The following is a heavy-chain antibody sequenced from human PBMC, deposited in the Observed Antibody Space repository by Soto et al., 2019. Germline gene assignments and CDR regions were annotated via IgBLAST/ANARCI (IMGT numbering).Heavy chain of an antibody. CDR3: ARGPYDFWSDYPKGFDY. J-gene: IGHJ4*02. Sequence: GDSLTISCHGSRYRFTRFWIGWVRQMPGKGLEWVGIIYPGASNTRYSPSFQGQVTISPDKSINTAYLQWSSLKAADTAMYFCARGPYDFWSDYPKGFDYWGQGTLVTVSS. D-gene: IGHD3-3*01. CDR1: RYRFTRFW. CDR2: IYPGASNT. V-gene: IGHV5-51*01.